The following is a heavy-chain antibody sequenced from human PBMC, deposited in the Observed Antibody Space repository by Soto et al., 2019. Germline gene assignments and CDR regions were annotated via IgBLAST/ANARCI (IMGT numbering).Heavy chain of an antibody. V-gene: IGHV3-11*01. J-gene: IGHJ4*02. CDR2: ISSSGSAI. D-gene: IGHD4-4*01. CDR3: ARCDDYNCLATIDY. Sequence: QVQLVESGGGLVKPGGSLRLSCAASGFTVSDHYMSWIRQAPGKGLEWISYISSSGSAIYYAVSVMGRFTISRDNGKNSLYLQMNSLRAEDTAVYYCARCDDYNCLATIDYWGQGTLVTVSS. CDR1: GFTVSDHY.